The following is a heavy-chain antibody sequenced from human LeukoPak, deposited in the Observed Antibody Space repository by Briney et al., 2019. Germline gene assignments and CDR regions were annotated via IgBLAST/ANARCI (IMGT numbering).Heavy chain of an antibody. CDR1: GFTVSTNY. CDR3: ARDSSGSYQHLDY. Sequence: PGGSLRLSCAASGFTVSTNYMSWVRQAPGKGLEWVSVIYSGDNTYYADSVKGRFTISRDNSKNTLYLQMNSLRAEDTAVYYCARDSSGSYQHLDYWGQGTLVTVSS. J-gene: IGHJ4*02. D-gene: IGHD1-26*01. CDR2: IYSGDNT. V-gene: IGHV3-66*02.